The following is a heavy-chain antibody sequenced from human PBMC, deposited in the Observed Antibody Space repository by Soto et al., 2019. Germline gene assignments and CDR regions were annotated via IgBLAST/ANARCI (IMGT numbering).Heavy chain of an antibody. CDR3: ARVKGRYFDWLAFDH. J-gene: IGHJ4*02. Sequence: QVQLQESGPGLVKPSQTLSLTCTVSGGSITSSGYYWSWIRQHPGKGLEWIGYICYSGTTYYNPSLRSRLTISADTSKNQFSLNLSSVTAADTAVYYCARVKGRYFDWLAFDHWGQGTLVTVST. CDR2: ICYSGTT. CDR1: GGSITSSGYY. D-gene: IGHD3-9*01. V-gene: IGHV4-31*03.